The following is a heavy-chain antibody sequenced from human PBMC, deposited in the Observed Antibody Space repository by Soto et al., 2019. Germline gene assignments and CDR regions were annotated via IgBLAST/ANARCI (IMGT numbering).Heavy chain of an antibody. CDR2: MSGSGGNS. CDR3: AKLTDY. D-gene: IGHD3-9*01. V-gene: IGHV3-23*01. Sequence: EVQLLESGGGLVQPGGSLRPSCAASGLTFSTYVMSWVRQAPGKGLEWVSAMSGSGGNSFYADSVKGRFTISRDNSKNTLYLQMNNLRAEDTAVYYCAKLTDYWGQGTLVTVSS. CDR1: GLTFSTYV. J-gene: IGHJ4*02.